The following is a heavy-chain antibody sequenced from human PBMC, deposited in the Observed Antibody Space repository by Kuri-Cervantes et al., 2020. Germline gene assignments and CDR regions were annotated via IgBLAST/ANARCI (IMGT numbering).Heavy chain of an antibody. CDR1: GYSFTTYW. CDR2: IYPGDSDT. CDR3: ARPGGSYEMYFDY. D-gene: IGHD1-26*01. J-gene: IGHJ4*02. V-gene: IGHV5-51*01. Sequence: GESLKISCKASGYSFTTYWIGWVRQMPGKGPEWMGIIYPGDSDTRYSPSFQGQVTISADKSISTAYLEWSSLKASDTAVYYCARPGGSYEMYFDYWGQGTLVTVSS.